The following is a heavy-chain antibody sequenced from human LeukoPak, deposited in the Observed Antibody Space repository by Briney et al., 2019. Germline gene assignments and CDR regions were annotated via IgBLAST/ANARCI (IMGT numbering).Heavy chain of an antibody. CDR1: GASMTNYY. CDR2: IYYSGST. Sequence: SETLSLTCTVPGASMTNYYWAWIRQPPGKGLGWIGYIYYSGSTNYNPSLKSRVTISVDTSKNQFSLKLSSVTAADTAVYYCARGNGYNYYWGQGTLVTVSS. CDR3: ARGNGYNYY. D-gene: IGHD5-24*01. V-gene: IGHV4-59*01. J-gene: IGHJ4*02.